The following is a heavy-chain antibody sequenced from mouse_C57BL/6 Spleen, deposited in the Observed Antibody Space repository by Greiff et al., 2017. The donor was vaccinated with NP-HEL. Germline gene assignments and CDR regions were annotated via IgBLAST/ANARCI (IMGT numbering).Heavy chain of an antibody. D-gene: IGHD1-1*01. CDR2: INPNNGGT. V-gene: IGHV1-18*01. CDR3: ASATVVADYWYCDV. Sequence: VQLKQSGPELVKPGASVKIPCKASGYTFTDYNMDWVKQSHGKSLEWIGDINPNNGGTIYNQKFKGKATLTVDKSSSTAYMELRSLTSEDTAVYYCASATVVADYWYCDVWGTGTTVTVSS. J-gene: IGHJ1*03. CDR1: GYTFTDYN.